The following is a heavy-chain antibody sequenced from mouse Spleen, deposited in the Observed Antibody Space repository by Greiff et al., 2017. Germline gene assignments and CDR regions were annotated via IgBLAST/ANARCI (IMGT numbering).Heavy chain of an antibody. D-gene: IGHD2-14*01. CDR1: GYAFSSSW. J-gene: IGHJ4*01. Sequence: VQLQHSGPELVKPGASVKISCKASGYAFSSSWMNWVKQRPGKGLEWIGRIYPGDGDTNYNGKFKGKATLTADKSSSTAYMQLSSLTSEDSAVYFCARSAYRSRGGYAMDYWGQGTSVTVSS. CDR3: ARSAYRSRGGYAMDY. CDR2: IYPGDGDT. V-gene: IGHV1-82*01.